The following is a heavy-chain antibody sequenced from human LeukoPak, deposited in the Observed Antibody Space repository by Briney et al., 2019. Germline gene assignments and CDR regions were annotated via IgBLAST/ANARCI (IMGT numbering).Heavy chain of an antibody. D-gene: IGHD1-26*01. V-gene: IGHV1-69*01. CDR2: IIPIFGTA. CDR3: AREESIGRYQFLHDY. Sequence: SVKVSCKASGGTFSSYAISWVRQAPGQGLEWMGGIIPIFGTANYAQKFQGRVTITADESTSTAYMELSSLRSEDTAVYYCAREESIGRYQFLHDYWGQGTLVTVSS. CDR1: GGTFSSYA. J-gene: IGHJ4*02.